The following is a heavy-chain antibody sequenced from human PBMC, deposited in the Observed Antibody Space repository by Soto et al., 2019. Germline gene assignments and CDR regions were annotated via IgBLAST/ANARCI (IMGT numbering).Heavy chain of an antibody. Sequence: SETLSLTCSVSGGSISKFYWSWIRKTAGKGLEWMGRVYATGTTDYNPSLRSRVAMSVDISKKTFSLRLTSVTAADTGVYYCVRDGSKTLRDWFDPWRRGKLVTVS. CDR2: VYATGTT. CDR3: VRDGSKTLRDWFDP. V-gene: IGHV4-4*07. D-gene: IGHD4-17*01. J-gene: IGHJ5*02. CDR1: GGSISKFY.